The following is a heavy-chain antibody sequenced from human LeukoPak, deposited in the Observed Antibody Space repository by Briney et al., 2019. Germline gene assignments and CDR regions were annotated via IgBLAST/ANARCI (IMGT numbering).Heavy chain of an antibody. J-gene: IGHJ4*02. V-gene: IGHV3-30*03. D-gene: IGHD4-17*01. CDR1: GFTFSAYG. CDR2: ISYDGSNK. Sequence: GGSLRLSCAASGFTFSAYGMHWVRQAPGKGLEWVAVISYDGSNKYYADSVRGRFTISRDNSKNTLYLQMNSLRDEDTAVYYCAHKTPTVFYWGQGTLVTVSS. CDR3: AHKTPTVFY.